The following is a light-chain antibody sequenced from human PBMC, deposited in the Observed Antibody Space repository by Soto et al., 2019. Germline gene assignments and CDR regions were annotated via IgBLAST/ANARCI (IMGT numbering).Light chain of an antibody. Sequence: EIVLTQSPGTLSLSPGERATLSCRASQSVTSTYLAWFQHKPGQAPRLLIYGTSNRATGIPDRFSGSGSGTDFTLTISRLEPEDFAVYYCQHYGSSLFTFGHGTRLELK. CDR3: QHYGSSLFT. CDR1: QSVTSTY. V-gene: IGKV3-20*01. CDR2: GTS. J-gene: IGKJ5*01.